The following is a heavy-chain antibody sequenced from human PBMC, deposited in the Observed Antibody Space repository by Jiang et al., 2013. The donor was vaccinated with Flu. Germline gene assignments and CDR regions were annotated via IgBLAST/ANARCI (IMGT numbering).Heavy chain of an antibody. J-gene: IGHJ5*01. CDR1: GGSFSNYP. CDR2: IIPRFGSA. CDR3: ASLKPGTIYHSIGGQKDWFDS. V-gene: IGHV1-69*01. Sequence: QLVESGAEVKKPGSSVKVSCKAPGGSFSNYPLSWVRQAPGQGLEWMGEIIPRFGSANYAQKFQGRAIITADESTRTVYMELSSLRSEDTAVYYCASLKPGTIYHSIGGQKDWFDSWGQGTLVTVSS. D-gene: IGHD1-14*01.